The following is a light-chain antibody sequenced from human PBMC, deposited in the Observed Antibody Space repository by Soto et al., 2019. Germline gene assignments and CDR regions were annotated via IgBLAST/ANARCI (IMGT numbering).Light chain of an antibody. J-gene: IGKJ1*01. CDR2: QTS. Sequence: EIVLTQSPATLCSFPGDRVTLSCRASQYINTRLAWYQHRPGQAPRLLIYQTSIRAAGIPARFSASGTGTDFTLTISDVQPEDFAVYYRHQRQSWPRTFGQGTKVDIK. CDR3: HQRQSWPRT. CDR1: QYINTR. V-gene: IGKV3-11*01.